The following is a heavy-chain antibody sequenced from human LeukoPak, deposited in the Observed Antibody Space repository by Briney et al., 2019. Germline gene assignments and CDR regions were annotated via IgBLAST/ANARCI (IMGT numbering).Heavy chain of an antibody. CDR3: AFRLDYGDYGLY. J-gene: IGHJ4*02. CDR1: GGSISSSSYY. CDR2: IYYSGST. D-gene: IGHD4-17*01. Sequence: PSETLSLTCTVSGGSISSSSYYWGWVRQPPGKGLEWIGSIYYSGSTYYNPSLKSRVTISVDKSKNQFSLKLSSVTAADTAVYYCAFRLDYGDYGLYWGQGTLVTVSS. V-gene: IGHV4-39*07.